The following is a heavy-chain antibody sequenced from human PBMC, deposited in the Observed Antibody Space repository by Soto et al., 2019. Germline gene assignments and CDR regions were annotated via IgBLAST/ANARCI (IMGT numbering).Heavy chain of an antibody. CDR1: GDSVSSNSAA. Sequence: QVQLQESGPGVVKPSQTLSLTCAISGDSVSSNSAAWNWIRQSPSRGLEWLGRTYYRSRWYNDYAVSVRSRITVNPDTSKNQFSLQLTSVTPEDTAVYYCAGTTSHYWYYMDVWGKGTTVTVSS. J-gene: IGHJ6*03. CDR2: TYYRSRWYN. D-gene: IGHD1-7*01. V-gene: IGHV6-1*01. CDR3: AGTTSHYWYYMDV.